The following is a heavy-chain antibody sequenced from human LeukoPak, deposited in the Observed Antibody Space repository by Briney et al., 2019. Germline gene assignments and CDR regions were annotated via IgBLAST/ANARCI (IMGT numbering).Heavy chain of an antibody. D-gene: IGHD2-8*01. V-gene: IGHV3-48*02. CDR2: ISSSSSTI. J-gene: IGHJ6*02. CDR1: GFTFSSYS. CDR3: ARIVLTFIYAYGMDV. Sequence: GGSLRLSCAASGFTFSSYSMNWVRQAAGKGLAWVSYISSSSSTIYYADSVKGRFTISRDNAKNSLYLQMNSLRDKDTAVYYCARIVLTFIYAYGMDVWGQGATVTVSS.